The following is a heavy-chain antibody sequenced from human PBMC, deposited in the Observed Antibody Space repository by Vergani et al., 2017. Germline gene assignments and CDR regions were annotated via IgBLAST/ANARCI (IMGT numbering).Heavy chain of an antibody. J-gene: IGHJ6*03. D-gene: IGHD6-6*01. CDR3: CAARPHGEYYYYMDV. CDR2: ISGSGGST. Sequence: EVQLLESGGGLVQPGGSLRLSCAASGFTFSSYAMSWVRQAPGKGLEWVSAISGSGGSTYYADSVKGRFTISRDNSKSIAYLQMNSLKTEDTAVYYCCAARPHGEYYYYMDVWGKGTTVTVSS. CDR1: GFTFSSYA. V-gene: IGHV3-23*01.